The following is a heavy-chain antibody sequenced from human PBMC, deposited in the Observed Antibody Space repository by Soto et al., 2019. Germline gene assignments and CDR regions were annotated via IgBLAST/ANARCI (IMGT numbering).Heavy chain of an antibody. CDR2: ISSGGYTI. Sequence: GGSLRLSCAASGFVFSDYYMSWIRQAPGKGLEWVSYISSGGYTIYYADSVKGRFTISRDNAKSSLYLQMDSLRAEDTAVYYCAREASSQSQRIDYWGQGTLVTVSS. CDR1: GFVFSDYY. CDR3: AREASSQSQRIDY. D-gene: IGHD6-19*01. V-gene: IGHV3-11*01. J-gene: IGHJ4*02.